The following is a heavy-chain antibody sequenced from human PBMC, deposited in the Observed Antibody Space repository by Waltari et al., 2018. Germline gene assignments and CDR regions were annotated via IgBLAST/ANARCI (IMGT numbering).Heavy chain of an antibody. CDR1: GYTFTGYY. J-gene: IGHJ5*02. Sequence: QVHLVQSGAEVKKPGASVRVSCPASGYTFTGYYIPWMRQAPGQGLEWMGRINPKNGDTKYAQNFQGTVTLTRDTSISTAYMEVHSLRSDDTAVYYCARDAGKNWFDPWGQGTLVTVSS. D-gene: IGHD6-13*01. V-gene: IGHV1-2*06. CDR2: INPKNGDT. CDR3: ARDAGKNWFDP.